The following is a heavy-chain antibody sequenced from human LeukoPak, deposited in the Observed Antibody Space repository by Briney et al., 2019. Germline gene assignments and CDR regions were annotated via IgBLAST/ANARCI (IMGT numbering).Heavy chain of an antibody. D-gene: IGHD2-2*01. CDR2: ISSSSSYI. Sequence: GGSLRLSCAASGFTFSSYSMNWVRQAPGKGLEWVSSISSSSSYIYYADSVKGRFTISRDNSKNTLYLQMNSLRAEDTAVYYCARAQHTYYFDYWGQGTLVTVSS. V-gene: IGHV3-21*04. CDR1: GFTFSSYS. CDR3: ARAQHTYYFDY. J-gene: IGHJ4*02.